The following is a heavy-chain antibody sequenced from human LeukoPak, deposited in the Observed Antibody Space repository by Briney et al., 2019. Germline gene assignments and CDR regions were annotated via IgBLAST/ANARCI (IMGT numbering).Heavy chain of an antibody. D-gene: IGHD1-26*01. CDR3: GRVGLGSGFDY. Sequence: GASVKVSCKASGYTFTGYYMHWVRQAPGKGLDFVSAISANGRSTYYASSVKGRFTISRDNSKNTLYLQMGSLRAEDLAVYYCGRVGLGSGFDYWGQGTLVTVSS. CDR2: ISANGRST. J-gene: IGHJ4*02. CDR1: GYTFTGYY. V-gene: IGHV3-64*01.